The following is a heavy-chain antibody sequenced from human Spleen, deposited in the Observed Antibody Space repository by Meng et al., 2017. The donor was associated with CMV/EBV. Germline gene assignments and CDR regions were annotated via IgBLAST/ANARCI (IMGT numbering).Heavy chain of an antibody. Sequence: GGSLRLSCAASGFPFSSYTLTWVRQGPGKGLEWVSTISGSGGATYYADFVKGRFTISRDNSRSTLYVQMNSLRAEDTAVYYCAKSDSGSYYGGSDYWGQGTLVTVSS. V-gene: IGHV3-23*01. CDR1: GFPFSSYT. CDR2: ISGSGGAT. D-gene: IGHD1-26*01. CDR3: AKSDSGSYYGGSDY. J-gene: IGHJ4*02.